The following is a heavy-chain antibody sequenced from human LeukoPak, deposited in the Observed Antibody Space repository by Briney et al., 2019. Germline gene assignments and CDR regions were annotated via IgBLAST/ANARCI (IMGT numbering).Heavy chain of an antibody. V-gene: IGHV4-4*07. Sequence: PSETLSLTCTVSGGSINSYYWSWIRQPAGKGLEWIGRIYSSGSTNYNPSLKSRVSMSVDTSKNQFSLKLTSVTAADTAVYYCARGGKATVVTMWGQGILVTISS. CDR1: GGSINSYY. CDR2: IYSSGST. CDR3: ARGGKATVVTM. D-gene: IGHD4-23*01. J-gene: IGHJ4*02.